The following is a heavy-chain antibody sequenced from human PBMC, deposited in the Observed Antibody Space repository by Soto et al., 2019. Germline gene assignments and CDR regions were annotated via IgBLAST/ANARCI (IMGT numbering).Heavy chain of an antibody. D-gene: IGHD6-13*01. V-gene: IGHV4-4*07. J-gene: IGHJ4*02. CDR1: GGSIINYY. CDR2: IYSSGST. Sequence: TSETLSLTCTVSGGSIINYYWSWIRQPAGKGLEWIGRIYSSGSTNYNPSLKSRLTMSLDTSKNQFSLRLSSVTAADTAVYYCARRDGFSWYFDYWGQGTLVTVSS. CDR3: ARRDGFSWYFDY.